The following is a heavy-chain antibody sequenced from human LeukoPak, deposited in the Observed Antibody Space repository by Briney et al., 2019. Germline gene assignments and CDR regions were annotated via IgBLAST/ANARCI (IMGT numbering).Heavy chain of an antibody. Sequence: GASMKFSCKGSGSCSTTYWMGWVRQMPGKGLEWMGIIYPGDSDTRYSPSFQGQVTISADKSISTAYLQWSSLKASDTAMYYCASSVDTAMVTVDYWGQGTLVTVSS. CDR3: ASSVDTAMVTVDY. J-gene: IGHJ4*02. CDR2: IYPGDSDT. D-gene: IGHD5-18*01. CDR1: GSCSTTYW. V-gene: IGHV5-51*01.